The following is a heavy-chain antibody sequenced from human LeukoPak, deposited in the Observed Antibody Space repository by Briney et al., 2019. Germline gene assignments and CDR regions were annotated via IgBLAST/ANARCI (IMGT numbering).Heavy chain of an antibody. CDR1: GGSISSYY. D-gene: IGHD5-18*01. J-gene: IGHJ4*01. V-gene: IGHV4-59*12. CDR3: ATVSAMARSFDQ. Sequence: SETLSLTCTVSGGSISSYYWSWLRQPPGKGLEWIGYIYYIGSTNYNPSLKSRVTISVDTSNNQFSLKLNSVTAGDTAVYYCATVSAMARSFDQWGHGTLVTVSS. CDR2: IYYIGST.